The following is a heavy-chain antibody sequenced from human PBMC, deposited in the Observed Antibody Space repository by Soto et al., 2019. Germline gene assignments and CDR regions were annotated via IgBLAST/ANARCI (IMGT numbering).Heavy chain of an antibody. CDR2: ISYDGSNK. CDR3: AKEVWSGPMDV. V-gene: IGHV3-30*18. J-gene: IGHJ6*02. Sequence: QVQLVESGGGVVQPGRSLRLSCAASGFTFSSYGMHWVRQAPGKGLEWVAVISYDGSNKSYADSVKGRVTIARDNSKNTLYLQMNSLSAEDTAVYYCAKEVWSGPMDVWGQGTTVTVSS. CDR1: GFTFSSYG. D-gene: IGHD3-3*01.